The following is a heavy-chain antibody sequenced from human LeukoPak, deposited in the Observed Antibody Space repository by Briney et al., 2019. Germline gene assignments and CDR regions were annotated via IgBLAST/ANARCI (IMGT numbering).Heavy chain of an antibody. CDR1: GFTFSTYG. J-gene: IGHJ4*02. V-gene: IGHV3-23*01. CDR3: AIHPYYYGPYSDY. CDR2: ISGSGGST. D-gene: IGHD3-10*01. Sequence: GGSLRLSCAASGFTFSTYGMTWVRQAPGKGLEWVSAISGSGGSTYYADSVRGRFTISRGDFSNTPNLQMISLRAEDTAVYYCAIHPYYYGPYSDYWGQGTLVTVS.